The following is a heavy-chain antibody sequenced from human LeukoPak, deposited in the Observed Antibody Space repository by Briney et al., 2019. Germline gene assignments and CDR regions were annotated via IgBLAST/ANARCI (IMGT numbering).Heavy chain of an antibody. CDR3: AKDPCSGGSCYSTYDY. D-gene: IGHD2-15*01. CDR2: ISGSGGST. V-gene: IGHV3-23*01. CDR1: GFTFSSYA. J-gene: IGHJ4*02. Sequence: GGSLRFSCAASGFTFSSYAMSWVRQAPGKGLEWVSAISGSGGSTYYADSVKGRFTIPRDNSKNTLYLQMNSLRAEDTAVYYCAKDPCSGGSCYSTYDYWGQGTLVTVSS.